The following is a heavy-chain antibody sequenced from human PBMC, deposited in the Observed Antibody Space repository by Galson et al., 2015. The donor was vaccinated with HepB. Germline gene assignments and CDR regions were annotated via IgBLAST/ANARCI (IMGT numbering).Heavy chain of an antibody. CDR3: AREEVGPAYYYYYGMDV. Sequence: SLRLSCAASGFTFSSYGMHWVRQAPGKGLEWVAVIWYDGSNKYYADSVKGRFTISRDNSKNTLYLQMNSLRAEDTAVYYCAREEVGPAYYYYYGMDVWGQGTTVTVSS. CDR2: IWYDGSNK. V-gene: IGHV3-33*01. J-gene: IGHJ6*02. CDR1: GFTFSSYG. D-gene: IGHD1-26*01.